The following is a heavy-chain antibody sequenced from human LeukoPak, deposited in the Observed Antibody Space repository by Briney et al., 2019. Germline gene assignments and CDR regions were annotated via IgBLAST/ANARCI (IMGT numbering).Heavy chain of an antibody. CDR2: INPNSGGT. Sequence: ASVKVSCKASGYTFTGYYMHWVRQAPGQGLEWMGWINPNSGGTNYAQKFQGRVTMTRDTSISTAYMELSSLRSEDTAVYYCARSPDYGGAFDIWGQGTMVTVSS. J-gene: IGHJ3*02. V-gene: IGHV1-2*02. CDR3: ARSPDYGGAFDI. CDR1: GYTFTGYY. D-gene: IGHD4-17*01.